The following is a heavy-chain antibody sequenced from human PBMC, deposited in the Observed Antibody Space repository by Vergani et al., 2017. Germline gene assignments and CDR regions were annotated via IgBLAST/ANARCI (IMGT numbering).Heavy chain of an antibody. CDR1: GDSLRGHY. D-gene: IGHD2-2*02. Sequence: QVQLRQWGAGLVKPSETLSLTCGIYGDSLRGHYWSWIRQSPGKGLEWIGQINHSGGTNYNPSLKSRVTISVDTSKNQFSLKLSSVTAADTAVYYCARGRYCSSTSCYRPGDYYYYYMDVWGKGTTVTVSS. CDR2: INHSGGT. CDR3: ARGRYCSSTSCYRPGDYYYYYMDV. J-gene: IGHJ6*03. V-gene: IGHV4-34*02.